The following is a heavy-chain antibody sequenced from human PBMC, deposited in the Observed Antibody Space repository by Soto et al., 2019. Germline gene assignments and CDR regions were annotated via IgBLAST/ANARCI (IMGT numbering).Heavy chain of an antibody. J-gene: IGHJ5*02. V-gene: IGHV1-69*01. CDR3: ARAPSADYSNYAVWFDP. CDR2: IIPIFGTA. Sequence: QVQLVQSGAEVKKPGSSVKVSCKASGGTFSSYAISWVRQAPGQGLEWMGGIIPIFGTANYAQKFQGRVTITADESTSTAYMELSSLRSEDTAVYYCARAPSADYSNYAVWFDPWGQGTLVTVSS. D-gene: IGHD4-4*01. CDR1: GGTFSSYA.